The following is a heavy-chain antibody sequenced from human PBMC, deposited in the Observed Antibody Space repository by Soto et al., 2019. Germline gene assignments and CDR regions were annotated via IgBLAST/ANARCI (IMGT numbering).Heavy chain of an antibody. V-gene: IGHV3-72*01. CDR1: GFTFTDYY. Sequence: GGSLRLSCAASGFTFTDYYMDWVRQAPGKGLEWVGRIRNKANSHTTEYAASVMGRFTVSRDDSKNSLYLQMDSLRAEDTAVYYCAKDRAFSPLAVAGHFDLWGRGTLVTVSS. CDR2: IRNKANSHTT. D-gene: IGHD6-19*01. CDR3: AKDRAFSPLAVAGHFDL. J-gene: IGHJ2*01.